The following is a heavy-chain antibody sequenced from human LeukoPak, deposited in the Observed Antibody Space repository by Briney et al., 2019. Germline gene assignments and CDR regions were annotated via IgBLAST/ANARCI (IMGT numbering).Heavy chain of an antibody. Sequence: PGGSLGLSCEASGFTFSNYEMNWVRQAPGKGLEWISYITTTGDRIQYADSVKGRFTISRDNVKNSLYLEMNSLRAEDTGVYFCARDTKDYWGQGTLVVVSS. V-gene: IGHV3-48*03. CDR3: ARDTKDY. D-gene: IGHD2-2*01. J-gene: IGHJ4*02. CDR2: ITTTGDRI. CDR1: GFTFSNYE.